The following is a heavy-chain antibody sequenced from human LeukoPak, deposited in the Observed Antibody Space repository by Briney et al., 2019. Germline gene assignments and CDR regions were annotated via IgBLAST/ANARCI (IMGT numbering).Heavy chain of an antibody. CDR3: ARQYYYDSSGYYDAYFQH. D-gene: IGHD3-22*01. Sequence: EPGGSLRLSCAASGFTFSSYEMNWVRQAPGKGLEWVSYISSSGSTIYYADSVRGRFTISRDNAKNSLYLQMNSLRAEDTAVHYCARQYYYDSSGYYDAYFQHWGQGTLVTVSS. CDR2: ISSSGSTI. V-gene: IGHV3-48*03. CDR1: GFTFSSYE. J-gene: IGHJ1*01.